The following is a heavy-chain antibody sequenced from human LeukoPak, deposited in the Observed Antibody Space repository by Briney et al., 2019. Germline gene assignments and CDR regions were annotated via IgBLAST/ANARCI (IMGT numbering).Heavy chain of an antibody. CDR1: GFTFSSYA. D-gene: IGHD4-23*01. CDR2: ISGSGGST. CDR3: AKDPTVVTYYFDY. J-gene: IGHJ4*02. V-gene: IGHV3-23*01. Sequence: GGSLRLSCAASGFTFSSYAMSWVRQAPGKELEWVSAISGSGGSTYYADSVKGRFTISRDNSKNTLYLQMNSLRAEDTAVYYCAKDPTVVTYYFDYWGQGTLVTVSS.